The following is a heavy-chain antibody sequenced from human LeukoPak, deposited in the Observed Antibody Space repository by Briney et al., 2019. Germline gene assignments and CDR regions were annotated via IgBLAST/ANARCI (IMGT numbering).Heavy chain of an antibody. V-gene: IGHV3-74*01. J-gene: IGHJ4*02. CDR1: GFTFSSYW. Sequence: KPGGSLRLSCAASGFTFSSYWMHWVRQAPGKGLVWVSRINTDGSSTSYADSVKGRFTISRDNAKNTLYLQMNSLRAEDTAVYYCARARSSSSGSDYWGQGTLVTVSS. D-gene: IGHD6-6*01. CDR3: ARARSSSSGSDY. CDR2: INTDGSST.